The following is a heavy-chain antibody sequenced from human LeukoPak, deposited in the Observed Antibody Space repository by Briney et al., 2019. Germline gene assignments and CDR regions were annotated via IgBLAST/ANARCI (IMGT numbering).Heavy chain of an antibody. CDR3: AKSLSPSTTSCYN. J-gene: IGHJ4*02. V-gene: IGHV3-23*01. CDR1: GFTFSHYG. CDR2: ISGNGGST. D-gene: IGHD2-2*02. Sequence: PGGSLRLSCAASGFTFSHYGMSWVRQAPGKGLEWVSGISGNGGSTYYADSVKGRFTISRDNSKNTLYLQVNNLRADDTAVYYCAKSLSPSTTSCYNWGQGTLLTVSS.